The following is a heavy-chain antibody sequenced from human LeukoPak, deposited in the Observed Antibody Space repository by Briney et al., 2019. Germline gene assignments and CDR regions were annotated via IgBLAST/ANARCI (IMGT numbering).Heavy chain of an antibody. Sequence: CASAKVFCKASGYTITSYYMHWVRQDPGQGLEWMGIINPSGGSTSYAQKFQGRVTMTRDTSTSTVYMELSSLRSEDTAVYYCARGAVDYQGGNYYYYMDGWGKGTTVTVSS. J-gene: IGHJ6*03. V-gene: IGHV1-46*01. CDR3: ARGAVDYQGGNYYYYMDG. CDR2: INPSGGST. CDR1: GYTITSYY. D-gene: IGHD3-16*01.